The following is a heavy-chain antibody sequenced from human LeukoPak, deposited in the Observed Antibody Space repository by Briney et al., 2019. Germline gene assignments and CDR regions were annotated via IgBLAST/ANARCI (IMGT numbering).Heavy chain of an antibody. CDR2: ISGSGGST. J-gene: IGHJ4*02. V-gene: IGHV3-23*01. CDR1: GFTLSSYA. D-gene: IGHD6-13*01. Sequence: GGSLRLSCAASGFTLSSYAMSWVRQAPGKGLEWVSAISGSGGSTYYADSVKGRFTISRDNSKNTPYLQMNSLRAEDTAVYYCAKDPIAAAGTASFPFDYWGQGTLVIVSS. CDR3: AKDPIAAAGTASFPFDY.